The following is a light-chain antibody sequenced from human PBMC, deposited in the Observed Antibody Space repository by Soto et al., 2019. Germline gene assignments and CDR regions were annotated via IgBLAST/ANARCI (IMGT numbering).Light chain of an antibody. J-gene: IGKJ4*01. CDR3: HHYGSS. CDR1: QSVNSKY. Sequence: EIVLTQSPGTLSLSPGGRASLSCRASQSVNSKYLAWYQQKPGQAPRLVIYGASNRATGLPDRFSGSGSGTDFTLTISRLEPEDFAFYYCHHYGSSFGGGTRVEFK. V-gene: IGKV3-20*01. CDR2: GAS.